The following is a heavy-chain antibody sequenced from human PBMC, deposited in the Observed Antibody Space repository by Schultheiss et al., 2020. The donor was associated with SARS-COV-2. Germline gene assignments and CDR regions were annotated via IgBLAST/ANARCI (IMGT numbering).Heavy chain of an antibody. CDR3: ARGDPPGY. V-gene: IGHV3-21*01. J-gene: IGHJ4*02. CDR1: GFTFSGYS. CDR2: ISSTSSYI. Sequence: GGSLRLSCAASGFTFSGYSMNWVRQAPGKGLEWVSSISSTSSYIYYADSVKGRFTISRDNSKNTLYLQMNSLRAEDTAVYYCARGDPPGYWGQGTLVTVSS.